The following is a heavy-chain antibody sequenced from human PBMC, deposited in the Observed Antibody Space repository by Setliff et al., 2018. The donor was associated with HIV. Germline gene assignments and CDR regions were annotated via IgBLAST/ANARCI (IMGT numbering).Heavy chain of an antibody. CDR3: AREGQWLDMGDAFDI. Sequence: GASVKVSCKASGYTFTSYAMHWVRQAPGQSLEWMGWINAGNGNTKYSQKFQGRVTITRDTSASTAYMELSSLRSEDTAVYYSAREGQWLDMGDAFDIWGQGTMVTVSS. D-gene: IGHD6-19*01. V-gene: IGHV1-3*01. J-gene: IGHJ3*02. CDR1: GYTFTSYA. CDR2: INAGNGNT.